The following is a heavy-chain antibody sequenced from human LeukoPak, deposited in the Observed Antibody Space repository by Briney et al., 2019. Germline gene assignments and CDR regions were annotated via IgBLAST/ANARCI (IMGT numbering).Heavy chain of an antibody. D-gene: IGHD3-16*02. Sequence: GGSLRLSCAASGFTFSSYEMNWARQAPGKGLEWVSYISSGGTTIYYADSVKGRFIISRDNAKNSLYLQMNSLRAEDTAVYYCAADGLTFGGVIHFWGQGTLVTVSS. CDR3: AADGLTFGGVIHF. J-gene: IGHJ4*02. V-gene: IGHV3-48*03. CDR1: GFTFSSYE. CDR2: ISSGGTTI.